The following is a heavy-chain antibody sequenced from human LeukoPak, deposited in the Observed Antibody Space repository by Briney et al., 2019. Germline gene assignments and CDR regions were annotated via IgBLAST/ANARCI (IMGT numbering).Heavy chain of an antibody. CDR1: GFNFSDSR. CDR2: INRDGTEK. J-gene: IGHJ4*02. Sequence: GGSLRLSCAPSGFNFSDSRMTWVRQAPGKGLQWVANINRDGTEKHFLDSVEGRFTISRDNAKKSLYLQMSSLRPQDTAVYFCVRGDWYFESWGQRTLVTVSS. CDR3: VRGDWYFES. D-gene: IGHD2-21*01. V-gene: IGHV3-7*04.